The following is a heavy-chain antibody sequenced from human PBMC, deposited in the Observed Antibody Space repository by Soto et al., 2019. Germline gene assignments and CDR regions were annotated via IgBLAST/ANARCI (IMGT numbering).Heavy chain of an antibody. Sequence: EVQLVESGGGLIQPGGSLRLSCAASGFTVSSNYMSWVRQAPGKGLEWVSVIYSGGSTYYADSVKGRFTISRDNSKNRLYLQMNSLRAEDTAVYYCARTDDYGDYYFDYWGQGTLVTVSS. CDR1: GFTVSSNY. D-gene: IGHD4-17*01. V-gene: IGHV3-53*01. CDR2: IYSGGST. CDR3: ARTDDYGDYYFDY. J-gene: IGHJ4*02.